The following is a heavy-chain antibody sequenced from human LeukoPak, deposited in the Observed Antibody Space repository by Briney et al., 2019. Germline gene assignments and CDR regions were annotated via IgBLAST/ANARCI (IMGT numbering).Heavy chain of an antibody. D-gene: IGHD6-13*01. V-gene: IGHV1-3*01. J-gene: IGHJ4*02. CDR2: INAGNGNT. Sequence: GASVKVSCKASGYTFTSYPMHWVRQAPGQRLEWMGWINAGNGNTKYSQKFQGRVTITRDTSASTAYMELSSLRSEDTAVYYCASTPYSSPLGYFDYWGQGTLVTVSS. CDR1: GYTFTSYP. CDR3: ASTPYSSPLGYFDY.